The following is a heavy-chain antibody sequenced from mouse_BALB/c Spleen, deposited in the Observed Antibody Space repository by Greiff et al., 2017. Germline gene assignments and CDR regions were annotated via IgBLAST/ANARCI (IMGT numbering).Heavy chain of an antibody. J-gene: IGHJ4*01. CDR2: IDPYNGGT. CDR1: GYSFTDYY. D-gene: IGHD1-1*01. CDR3: SGRSSRSAMDY. Sequence: EVQLQQSGPELVTPGASVKVSCKASGYSFTDYYMYWVKQSPGKSLEWIGYIDPYNGGTSYNQKFKGKATWTVDNSTNAALMHINSLTSEASADYCWSGRSSRSAMDYWGQGTSVTVSS. V-gene: IGHV1S135*01.